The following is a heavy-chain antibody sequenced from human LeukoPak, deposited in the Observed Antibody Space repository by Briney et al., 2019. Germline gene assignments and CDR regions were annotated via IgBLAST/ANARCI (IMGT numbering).Heavy chain of an antibody. Sequence: GGSLRLSCAASGFTFSFYGMSWVRQAPGKGLEWVSAISGSGGSTYYADSVKGRFTISRDNSKNTLYLQMNSLRAEDTAVYYCARGPYYYDSSGYSIDYWGQGTLVTVSS. V-gene: IGHV3-23*01. J-gene: IGHJ4*02. CDR2: ISGSGGST. CDR1: GFTFSFYG. CDR3: ARGPYYYDSSGYSIDY. D-gene: IGHD3-22*01.